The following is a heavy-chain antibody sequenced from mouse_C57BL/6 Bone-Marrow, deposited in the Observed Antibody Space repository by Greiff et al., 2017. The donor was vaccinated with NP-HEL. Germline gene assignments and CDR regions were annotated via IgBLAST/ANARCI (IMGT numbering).Heavy chain of an antibody. Sequence: QVQLQQPGAELVRPGTSVKLSCKASGYTFTSYWMHWVKQRPGQGLEWIGVIDPSDSYTNYNQKFKGKATLTVDTSSSTAYMQLSSLTSEDSAVYYCARRAWLLGAMDYWGQGTSVTVSS. V-gene: IGHV1-59*01. D-gene: IGHD3-3*01. CDR3: ARRAWLLGAMDY. CDR1: GYTFTSYW. J-gene: IGHJ4*01. CDR2: IDPSDSYT.